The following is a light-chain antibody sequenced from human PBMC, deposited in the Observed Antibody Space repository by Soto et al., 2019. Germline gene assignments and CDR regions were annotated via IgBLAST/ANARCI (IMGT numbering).Light chain of an antibody. V-gene: IGLV1-40*01. J-gene: IGLJ1*01. CDR2: DYN. Sequence: QSVLTQPPSVSGAPGHRVTIPCAGSSSNIGANSAVHWYQQLPGTAPKLLIYDYNKRPSGVPDRFSGSKSGTSASLAITGLQAEDEADYYCQSYDSSLTGWVFGTGTKVTVL. CDR1: SSNIGANSA. CDR3: QSYDSSLTGWV.